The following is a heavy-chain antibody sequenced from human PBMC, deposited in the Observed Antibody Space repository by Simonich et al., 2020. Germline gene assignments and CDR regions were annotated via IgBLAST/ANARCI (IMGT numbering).Heavy chain of an antibody. Sequence: EVQLLESGGGLVQPGGSLRLSCAASGFTFSSYAMSWVRQAPGKGREWVSAIRGSGGSTYYADSVKGRFTISRDNSKNTLYLQMNSLRAEDTAVYYCAKRSGVSITGTFDYWGQGTLVTVSS. J-gene: IGHJ4*02. CDR3: AKRSGVSITGTFDY. CDR2: IRGSGGST. V-gene: IGHV3-23*01. D-gene: IGHD1-7*01. CDR1: GFTFSSYA.